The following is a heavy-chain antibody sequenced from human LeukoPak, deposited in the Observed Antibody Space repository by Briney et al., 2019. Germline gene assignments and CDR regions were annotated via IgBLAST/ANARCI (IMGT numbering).Heavy chain of an antibody. Sequence: GGSLRLSCAASGFTFDDYTMHWVRQAPGKGLEWVSSISSSSSYIYYADSVKGRFTISRDNAKNSLYLQMNSLRAEDTAVYYCARDLWELDYGMDVWGRGTTVTVSS. CDR3: ARDLWELDYGMDV. CDR2: ISSSSSYI. CDR1: GFTFDDYT. V-gene: IGHV3-21*01. J-gene: IGHJ6*02. D-gene: IGHD1-26*01.